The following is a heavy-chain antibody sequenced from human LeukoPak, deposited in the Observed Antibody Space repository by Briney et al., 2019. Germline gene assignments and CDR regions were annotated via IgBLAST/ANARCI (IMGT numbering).Heavy chain of an antibody. CDR1: GYTFTSYG. CDR3: ARATTVTTFDI. V-gene: IGHV1-18*01. Sequence: ASVTVSCKASGYTFTSYGISWVRQAPGQGLEWMGWISVYNTNTNYAQKLQGRVTMTTGTSTSTAYMELRSLRSDDTAVYYCARATTVTTFDIWGQGTMVTVSS. CDR2: ISVYNTNT. D-gene: IGHD4-17*01. J-gene: IGHJ3*02.